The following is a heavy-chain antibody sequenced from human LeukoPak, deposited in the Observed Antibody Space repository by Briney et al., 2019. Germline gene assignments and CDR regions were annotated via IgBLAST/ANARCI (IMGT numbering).Heavy chain of an antibody. J-gene: IGHJ6*03. CDR2: ISTDGSST. Sequence: GSLRLSCTASGFTFSSYWMHWVRQAPGKGLVWVSRISTDGSSTSYADSVKGRFTISRDNAKNTLYLQMNSLRAEDTAMYYCARAGSDYDLWTGYYYYIGAWGKGTTVTVSS. CDR1: GFTFSSYW. CDR3: ARAGSDYDLWTGYYYYIGA. D-gene: IGHD3-3*01. V-gene: IGHV3-74*01.